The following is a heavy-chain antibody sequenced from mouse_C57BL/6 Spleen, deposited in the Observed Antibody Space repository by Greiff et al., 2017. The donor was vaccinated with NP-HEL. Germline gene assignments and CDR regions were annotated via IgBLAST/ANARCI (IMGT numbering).Heavy chain of an antibody. CDR3: ARQNYFYFDY. V-gene: IGHV5-17*01. CDR2: ISSGSSTI. Sequence: EVQGVESGGGLVKPGGSLKLSYAASGFTFSDYGMHWVRQAPEKGLEWVAYISSGSSTIYYADTVKGRFTISRDNAKNTLFLQMTSLRSEDTAMYYGARQNYFYFDYWGQGTTLTVSS. CDR1: GFTFSDYG. D-gene: IGHD2-1*01. J-gene: IGHJ2*01.